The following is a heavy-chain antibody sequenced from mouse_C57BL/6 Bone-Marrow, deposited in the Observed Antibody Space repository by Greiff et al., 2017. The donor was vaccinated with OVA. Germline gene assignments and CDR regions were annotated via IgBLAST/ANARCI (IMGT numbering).Heavy chain of an antibody. V-gene: IGHV7-3*01. D-gene: IGHD1-1*01. CDR1: GFTFTDYY. CDR3: ARYAYGAMDY. CDR2: IRNKANGYTT. Sequence: EVKLMESGGGLVQPGGSLSLSCAASGFTFTDYYMSWVRQPPGKALEWLGFIRNKANGYTTEYSASVKGRFTISRDNSQSILYLQMNALRAEDRATYYCARYAYGAMDYWGQGTSVTVSS. J-gene: IGHJ4*01.